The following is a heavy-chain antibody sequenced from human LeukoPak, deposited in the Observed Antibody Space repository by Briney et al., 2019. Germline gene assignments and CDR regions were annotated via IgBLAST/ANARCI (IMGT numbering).Heavy chain of an antibody. Sequence: PGGSLRLPCAASGFTFSSYSMNWVRQAPGKGLEWVSSISSSSSYIYYADSVKGRFTISRDNSKNSLYLQMSSLRAEDTAAYYCARQDTAMAKPFDYWGQGTLVTVSS. V-gene: IGHV3-21*01. J-gene: IGHJ4*02. D-gene: IGHD5-18*01. CDR2: ISSSSSYI. CDR1: GFTFSSYS. CDR3: ARQDTAMAKPFDY.